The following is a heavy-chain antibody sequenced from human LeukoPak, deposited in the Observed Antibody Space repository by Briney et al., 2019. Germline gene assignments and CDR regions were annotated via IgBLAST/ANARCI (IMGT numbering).Heavy chain of an antibody. CDR1: GFTFSSYG. J-gene: IGHJ4*02. CDR2: ISYDGSNK. Sequence: GGSLRLSCAASGFTFSSYGMHWVRQAPGKGLEWVAVISYDGSNKYYADSVKGRFTISRDNSKNTLYLQMNSLRAEDTAVYYCARDRGGKRVDSSFDYWGQGTLVTVSS. CDR3: ARDRGGKRVDSSFDY. D-gene: IGHD3-16*01. V-gene: IGHV3-30*19.